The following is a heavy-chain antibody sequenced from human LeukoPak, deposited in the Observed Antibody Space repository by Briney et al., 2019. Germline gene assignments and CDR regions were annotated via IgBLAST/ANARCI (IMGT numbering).Heavy chain of an antibody. V-gene: IGHV3-30*18. D-gene: IGHD4-17*01. CDR2: ISYDGSNK. CDR1: GFTFSSYG. CDR3: AKDLGDYGDYEFDY. Sequence: QAGGSLRLSCAASGFTFSSYGMHWVRQAPGKGLEWVAVISYDGSNKYCADSVKGRFTISRDNSKNTLYLQMNSLRAEDTAVYYCAKDLGDYGDYEFDYWGQGTLVTVSS. J-gene: IGHJ4*02.